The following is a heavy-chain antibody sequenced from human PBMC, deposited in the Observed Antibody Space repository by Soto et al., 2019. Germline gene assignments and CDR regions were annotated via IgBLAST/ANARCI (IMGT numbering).Heavy chain of an antibody. CDR1: GFAISSNA. Sequence: GGSLRLSCAASGFAISSNAMYWVRQAPGKGLEWVSAISDRGDTTHYADSVKGRFTISRDTSKNTLYLQLNALRADDTAVYYCAKDKPGTTSFDYWGQGTLVTVSS. CDR3: AKDKPGTTSFDY. D-gene: IGHD1-1*01. V-gene: IGHV3-23*01. CDR2: ISDRGDTT. J-gene: IGHJ4*02.